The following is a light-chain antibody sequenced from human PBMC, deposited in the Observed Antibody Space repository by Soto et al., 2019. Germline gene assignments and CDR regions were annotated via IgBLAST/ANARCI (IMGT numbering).Light chain of an antibody. CDR1: SSNIGAAYD. CDR2: NNN. J-gene: IGLJ1*01. CDR3: QSYDNSLNACV. Sequence: QSVLTQPPSVSGAPGQRVIISCTGSSSNIGAAYDVHWYQKLPGTAPKLLIYNNNNRPSGVPDRFSGSKSGTSASLAITGLQAEDEADYYCQSYDNSLNACVFATGTKLTVL. V-gene: IGLV1-40*01.